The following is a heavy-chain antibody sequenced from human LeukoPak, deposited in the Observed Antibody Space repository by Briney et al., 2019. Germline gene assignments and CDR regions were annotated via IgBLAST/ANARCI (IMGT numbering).Heavy chain of an antibody. CDR1: SGSISTYY. D-gene: IGHD2/OR15-2a*01. Sequence: SETLSLPCTVSSGSISTYYWSWIRQPPGKGLEWIGYIYYSGSTNYNPSLNSRVTISVDTSKNQSSLKLSSVTAADTAVYYCARLLSLGFDYWGQGTLVTVSS. CDR2: IYYSGST. J-gene: IGHJ4*02. V-gene: IGHV4-59*01. CDR3: ARLLSLGFDY.